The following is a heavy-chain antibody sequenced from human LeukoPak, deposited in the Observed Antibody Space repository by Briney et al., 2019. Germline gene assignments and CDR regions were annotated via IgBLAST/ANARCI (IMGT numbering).Heavy chain of an antibody. J-gene: IGHJ6*03. V-gene: IGHV3-23*01. CDR1: GFTFSSHA. Sequence: PGGSLRLSCAASGFTFSSHAMSWVRQAPGKGLEWVSSLSGSGGTTYHADSVKGRFSISRDNSKNTLYLQLNSLRAEDTAVYYCAKGGSTSRATTSRVVFGYYYYLDVWGKGTPVTVSS. D-gene: IGHD4-17*01. CDR3: AKGGSTSRATTSRVVFGYYYYLDV. CDR2: LSGSGGTT.